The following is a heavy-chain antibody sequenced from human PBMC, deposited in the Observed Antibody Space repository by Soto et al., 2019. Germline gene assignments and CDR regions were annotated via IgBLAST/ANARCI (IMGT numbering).Heavy chain of an antibody. CDR1: GFTFGDYA. V-gene: IGHV3-49*03. CDR3: LRSPPANPVYYFDY. D-gene: IGHD2-15*01. Sequence: GGSLRLSCTTSGFTFGDYAINWFRQTPRKGLEWIGFIRSKAYSGTTDYAASVKGRFTISRDDSKSIAYLQMNSLKTEDTAVYYCLRSPPANPVYYFDYWGQGTLVTVSS. J-gene: IGHJ4*02. CDR2: IRSKAYSGTT.